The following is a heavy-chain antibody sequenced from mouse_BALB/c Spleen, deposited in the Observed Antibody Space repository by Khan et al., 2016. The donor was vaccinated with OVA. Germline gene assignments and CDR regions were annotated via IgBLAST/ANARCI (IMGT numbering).Heavy chain of an antibody. CDR2: ISYSGNT. CDR1: GYSITSDYA. CDR3: ARVYGGDFDY. Sequence: EVQLVESGPGLVKPSQSLSLTCTVTGYSITSDYAWNWIRQFPGNKLEWMGYISYSGNTKYNPSLKSRISVTRDPSKNQIFLQLNSVTAEDTATYYCARVYGGDFDYWGQGTTLTVSS. D-gene: IGHD2-10*02. V-gene: IGHV3-2*02. J-gene: IGHJ2*01.